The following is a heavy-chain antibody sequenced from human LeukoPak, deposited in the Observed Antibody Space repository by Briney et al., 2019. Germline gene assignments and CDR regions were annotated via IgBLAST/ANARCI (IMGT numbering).Heavy chain of an antibody. V-gene: IGHV3-23*01. Sequence: GGSLRLSCAASGFTFSSYAMSWVRQAPGKGLEWVSAISGSGGSTYYADSVKGRFTISRDNSKNTLYLQMNSLRAEDTAVYYCAKDLGAWIAVAGTWFDPWGQGTLVTVSS. CDR1: GFTFSSYA. J-gene: IGHJ5*02. CDR2: ISGSGGST. D-gene: IGHD6-19*01. CDR3: AKDLGAWIAVAGTWFDP.